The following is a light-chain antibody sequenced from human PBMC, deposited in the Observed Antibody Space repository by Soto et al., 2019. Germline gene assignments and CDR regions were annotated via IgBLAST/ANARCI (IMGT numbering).Light chain of an antibody. J-gene: IGKJ5*01. CDR1: QTVSRN. CDR3: QQYNNWPS. CDR2: DIS. V-gene: IGKV3-15*01. Sequence: EVVMTQSPATLSVSPGERATLSCRASQTVSRNLAWYQQRPGQAPRLLTYDISNRATGVPARFSGSGSETEFTLTIRSLPSEDFAVDFWQQYNNWPSFGQGTRLEIK.